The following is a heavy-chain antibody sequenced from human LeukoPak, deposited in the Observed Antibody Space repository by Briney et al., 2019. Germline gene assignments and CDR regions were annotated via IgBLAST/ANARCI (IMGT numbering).Heavy chain of an antibody. CDR3: ARHSSGYYLQVFDY. CDR2: ISAYNGNT. Sequence: GASVKVSCKASGYTFTSYGISWVRQAPGQGLEWMGWISAYNGNTNYAQKFQGRVTITADESTSTAYMELSSLRSEDTAVYYCARHSSGYYLQVFDYWGQGTLVTVSS. V-gene: IGHV1-18*01. J-gene: IGHJ4*02. D-gene: IGHD3-22*01. CDR1: GYTFTSYG.